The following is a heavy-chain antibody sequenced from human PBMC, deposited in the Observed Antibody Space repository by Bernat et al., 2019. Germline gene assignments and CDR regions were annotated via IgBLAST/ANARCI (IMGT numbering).Heavy chain of an antibody. Sequence: QVQLLESGPGLVKPSQTLSLACSVSGDSISSGDYYWSWIRQPPGKGLESIGYIYYSGSTYSNPSLKSRLSISVDASKNQFSLKLTSVTSAATAVYYCASGPCGGDCCIELWGQGTLVTVSS. D-gene: IGHD2-21*02. J-gene: IGHJ4*02. CDR3: ASGPCGGDCCIEL. CDR2: IYYSGST. CDR1: GDSISSGDYY. V-gene: IGHV4-30-4*01.